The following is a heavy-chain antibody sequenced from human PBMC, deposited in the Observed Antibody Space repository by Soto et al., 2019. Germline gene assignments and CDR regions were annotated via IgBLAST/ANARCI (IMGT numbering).Heavy chain of an antibody. CDR2: INPNSGGT. J-gene: IGHJ4*02. V-gene: IGHV1-2*04. Sequence: ASVKVSSKASGYTFTGYYMQWVRQAPGQGLEWMGCINPNSGGTNYAQKFQGWVTMTRDTSISTAYMELSRLRSDDTAVYYCARGSIPTHFDYWGQGTLVTVSS. D-gene: IGHD2-2*02. CDR3: ARGSIPTHFDY. CDR1: GYTFTGYY.